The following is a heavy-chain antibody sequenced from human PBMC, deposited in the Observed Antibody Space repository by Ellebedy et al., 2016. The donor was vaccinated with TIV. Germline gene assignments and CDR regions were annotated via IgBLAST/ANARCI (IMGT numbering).Heavy chain of an antibody. CDR1: GGSISSNY. CDR2: IYNSLIT. CDR3: ARRYSGSSYHYFDY. Sequence: MPGGSLRLSCTVSGGSISSNYWDWIRQPPGKGLEWIGYIYNSLITNYTPSLKSRVTMSVDTSKRQLSLKLRSVTAADTAVYYCARRYSGSSYHYFDYWGQGTLIIVSS. D-gene: IGHD1-26*01. J-gene: IGHJ4*02. V-gene: IGHV4-59*08.